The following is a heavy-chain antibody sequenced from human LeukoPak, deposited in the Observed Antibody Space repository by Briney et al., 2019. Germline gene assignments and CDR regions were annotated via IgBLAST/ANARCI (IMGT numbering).Heavy chain of an antibody. CDR3: AKDGVGTDTYYYDSSGYYADY. CDR1: GYTFSSYG. D-gene: IGHD3-22*01. J-gene: IGHJ4*02. CDR2: ISGYNGNT. Sequence: ASVKVSCKASGYTFSSYGITWVRQAPGQGLEWMGWISGYNGNTNYAQNLQGRVTMTTDTSTSTAYMELRSLRSDDTAVYYCAKDGVGTDTYYYDSSGYYADYWGQGTLVTVSS. V-gene: IGHV1-18*01.